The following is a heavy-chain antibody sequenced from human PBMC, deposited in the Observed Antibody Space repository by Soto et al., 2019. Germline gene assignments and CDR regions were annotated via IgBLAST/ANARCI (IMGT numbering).Heavy chain of an antibody. V-gene: IGHV3-66*01. CDR3: AREIDGSAVDI. D-gene: IGHD1-26*01. J-gene: IGHJ3*02. CDR1: GFTVSRQY. CDR2: IYSSGST. Sequence: EVQLVESGGGLVQPGGSLRLSCAASGFTVSRQYMSWVRQAPGKGLEWVSVIYSSGSTYYADSVKGRFTISRDSSKNTLYLQMNSLRAEDTAVYYCAREIDGSAVDIWGQGTMVIVSS.